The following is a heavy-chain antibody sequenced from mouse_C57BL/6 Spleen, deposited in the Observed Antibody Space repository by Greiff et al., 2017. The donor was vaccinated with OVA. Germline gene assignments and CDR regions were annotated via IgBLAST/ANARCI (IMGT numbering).Heavy chain of an antibody. J-gene: IGHJ2*01. CDR3: ARNPYYYGSSYFDY. V-gene: IGHV5-16*01. D-gene: IGHD1-1*01. Sequence: EVKLVESEGGLVQPGSSMKLSCTASGFTFSDYYMAWVRQVPEKGLEWVANINYDGSSTYYLDSLKSRFIISRDNAKNILYLQMSSLKSEDTATYYCARNPYYYGSSYFDYWGQGTTLTVSS. CDR2: INYDGSST. CDR1: GFTFSDYY.